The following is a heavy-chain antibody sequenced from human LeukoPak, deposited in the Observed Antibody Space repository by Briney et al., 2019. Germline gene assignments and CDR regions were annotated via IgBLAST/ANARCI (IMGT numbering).Heavy chain of an antibody. CDR1: GDSISNYY. D-gene: IGHD1-14*01. V-gene: IGHV4-59*01. CDR2: IYYSGNT. J-gene: IGHJ3*02. Sequence: SETLSLTCTVSGDSISNYYWSWIRQPPGKGPEWIGYIYYSGNTDYNPSLKSRVTISVDTSKNQFSLRLNSVTAADTAVYYCARYRNEALFAFDIWGQGAMVTVSS. CDR3: ARYRNEALFAFDI.